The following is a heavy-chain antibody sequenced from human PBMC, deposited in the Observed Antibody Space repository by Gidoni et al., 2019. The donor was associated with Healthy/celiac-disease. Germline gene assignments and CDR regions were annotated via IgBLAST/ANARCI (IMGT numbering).Heavy chain of an antibody. J-gene: IGHJ4*02. V-gene: IGHV3-48*02. CDR3: ARDCSGGSCYTQIDY. Sequence: EVQLVESGGGLVQPGGSLRLALAAYGFTCSSYSMNWVRQAPGKGLEWVSYISSSSSTIYYADSVKGRFTISRDNAKNSLYLQMNSLRDEDTAVYYCARDCSGGSCYTQIDYWGQGTLVTVSS. D-gene: IGHD2-15*01. CDR2: ISSSSSTI. CDR1: GFTCSSYS.